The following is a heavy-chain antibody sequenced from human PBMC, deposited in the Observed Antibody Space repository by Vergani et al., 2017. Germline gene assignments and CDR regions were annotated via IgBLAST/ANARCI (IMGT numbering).Heavy chain of an antibody. CDR3: AKDADFCNVLGYYYYMDV. CDR1: EFTFSNYA. CDR2: ISGSGVSA. V-gene: IGHV3-23*01. J-gene: IGHJ6*03. Sequence: EVQLLESGGGLVQPGGSLRLICAASEFTFSNYAMNWVRQAPGKGLEWVSGISGSGVSAYYTDSVKGRFTISRDNSKNILFLQMNNLRTEDTAIYYCAKDADFCNVLGYYYYMDVWGKGTTVTVSS. D-gene: IGHD3-3*01.